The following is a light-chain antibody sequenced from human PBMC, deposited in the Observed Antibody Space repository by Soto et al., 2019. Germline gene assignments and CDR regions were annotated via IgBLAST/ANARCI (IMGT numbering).Light chain of an antibody. J-gene: IGLJ2*01. CDR2: GNS. V-gene: IGLV1-40*01. Sequence: QSALTQPPSVSGAPGQRVTISCTGSSSNIGAGYVVHWYQQLPGTAPKLLIYGNSNRPSGVPDRFSGSKSGTSASLAITGLQAEDEADYYCQSYDSSLSGPVFGGGTKLTVL. CDR3: QSYDSSLSGPV. CDR1: SSNIGAGYV.